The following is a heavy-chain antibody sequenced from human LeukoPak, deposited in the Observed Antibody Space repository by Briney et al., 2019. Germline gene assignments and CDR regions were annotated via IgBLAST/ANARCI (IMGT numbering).Heavy chain of an antibody. CDR1: GASVRSDH. Sequence: SETLSLTCTVSGASVRSDHWNWIRQSPGKGLEWIAYMHGSGSPNYNPSLASRLTLSVDATENLLSLKLTSVTAADTAVYYCARASVSGYFDYWGQGTLVTVSS. J-gene: IGHJ4*02. CDR2: MHGSGSP. CDR3: ARASVSGYFDY. V-gene: IGHV4-59*02. D-gene: IGHD1-26*01.